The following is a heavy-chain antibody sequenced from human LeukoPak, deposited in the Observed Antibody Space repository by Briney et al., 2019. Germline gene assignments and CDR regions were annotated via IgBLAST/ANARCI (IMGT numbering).Heavy chain of an antibody. Sequence: ASVKVSCKASGYTFTDYYMHWVRQAPGQGLEYMGWINPNSGGTNYAQKFQGRVTVTRDTSFNTAYMELSRVKSDGTAVYYCARGYYDGSDFEYFQHWGQGTLVTVSS. CDR3: ARGYYDGSDFEYFQH. V-gene: IGHV1-2*02. D-gene: IGHD3-22*01. J-gene: IGHJ1*01. CDR2: INPNSGGT. CDR1: GYTFTDYY.